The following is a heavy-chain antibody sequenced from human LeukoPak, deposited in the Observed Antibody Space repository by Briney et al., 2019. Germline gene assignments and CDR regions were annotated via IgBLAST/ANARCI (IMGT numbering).Heavy chain of an antibody. CDR2: IYYSGST. CDR3: ARGEAFDI. J-gene: IGHJ3*02. V-gene: IGHV4-59*13. Sequence: SETLSLTCTVSVGSISSYYWSWIRHPPGKGLEWIGYIYYSGSTNYNPSHKSRVTISVDTSKNQFSLKLSSVTAADTAVYYCARGEAFDIWGQGTMVTVSS. D-gene: IGHD1-26*01. CDR1: VGSISSYY.